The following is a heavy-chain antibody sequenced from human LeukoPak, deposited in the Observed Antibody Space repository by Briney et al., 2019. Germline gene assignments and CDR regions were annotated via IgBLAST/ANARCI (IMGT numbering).Heavy chain of an antibody. CDR2: ISWNSGSI. Sequence: PGGSLRLSCAASGFTFDDYAMHWVRQAPGKGLEWVSGISWNSGSIGYADSVKGRFTISRDNAKNSLYLQMNSLRAEDTALYYCAKGGASFYGSGSYFDYWGQGTLVTVSS. CDR3: AKGGASFYGSGSYFDY. V-gene: IGHV3-9*01. J-gene: IGHJ4*02. D-gene: IGHD3-10*01. CDR1: GFTFDDYA.